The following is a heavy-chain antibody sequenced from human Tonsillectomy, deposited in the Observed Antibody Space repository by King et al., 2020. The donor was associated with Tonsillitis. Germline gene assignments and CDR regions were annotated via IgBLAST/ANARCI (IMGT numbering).Heavy chain of an antibody. J-gene: IGHJ5*02. V-gene: IGHV1-2*02. Sequence: VQLVESGAEVKKPGASVKVSCKASGYTFTGYYMHWVRQAPGQGLEWMGWINPNSGGTNYAKKFQGRVTMTRDTSISTAYMELSRLRSDDTAVYYCARGRDVDIVAAGFDPWGQGTLVTVSS. CDR3: ARGRDVDIVAAGFDP. D-gene: IGHD5-12*01. CDR2: INPNSGGT. CDR1: GYTFTGYY.